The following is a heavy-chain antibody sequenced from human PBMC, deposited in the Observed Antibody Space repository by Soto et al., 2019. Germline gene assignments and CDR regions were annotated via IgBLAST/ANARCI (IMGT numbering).Heavy chain of an antibody. J-gene: IGHJ4*01. V-gene: IGHV4-34*01. Sequence: SETLSLTCAVYGGSFSGYYWTWIRQPPGTGLEWIGEINHSGSTNYNPSLKSRVTISVDTSKNQFSLKLTSVTAADTAVYYCARHDGFSSGWIIDYWGHGTLVTVSS. D-gene: IGHD6-19*01. CDR2: INHSGST. CDR1: GGSFSGYY. CDR3: ARHDGFSSGWIIDY.